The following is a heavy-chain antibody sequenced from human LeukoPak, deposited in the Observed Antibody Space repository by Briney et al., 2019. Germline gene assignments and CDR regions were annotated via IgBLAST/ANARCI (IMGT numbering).Heavy chain of an antibody. D-gene: IGHD5-18*01. V-gene: IGHV4-39*07. J-gene: IGHJ4*02. Sequence: SETLSLTCTVSGDSISNNKYYWGWIRQPPGKGLEWIGSIYYSGSTYNNPSFKSRVTMSVDTSKNQFSLKLSSVTAADTAVYYCARVETSMGLTDYWGQGTLVTVSS. CDR2: IYYSGST. CDR1: GDSISNNKYY. CDR3: ARVETSMGLTDY.